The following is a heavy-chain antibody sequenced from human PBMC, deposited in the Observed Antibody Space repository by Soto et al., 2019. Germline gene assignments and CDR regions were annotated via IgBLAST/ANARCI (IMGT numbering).Heavy chain of an antibody. CDR1: GFTFENYA. D-gene: IGHD3-3*01. V-gene: IGHV3-23*01. J-gene: IGHJ6*01. CDR2: ISGSGGTT. CDR3: AKDSWAIFGVPAGEYYAMDV. Sequence: GGSLRLSCVASGFTFENYAMSWVRQAPGKGLEWVSAISGSGGTTYYSDSVKGRFTISRDNSKNTVYLQMNDLRVEDAAEYFCAKDSWAIFGVPAGEYYAMDVWGQRTTVTASS.